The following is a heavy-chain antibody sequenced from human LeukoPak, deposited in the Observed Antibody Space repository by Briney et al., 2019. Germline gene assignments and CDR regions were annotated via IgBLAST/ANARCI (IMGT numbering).Heavy chain of an antibody. CDR1: GFTFRSHA. CDR3: AKDFRIGYSAHFDD. Sequence: GGSLRLSCVGSGFTFRSHAMSWVRQAPEKGLEFVSGIYENGGTTYYADSVKGRFSISRDNSKNTLYLQMDSLRGEDTAVYYCAKDFRIGYSAHFDDWGQGALVTVSS. J-gene: IGHJ4*02. V-gene: IGHV3-23*01. CDR2: IYENGGTT. D-gene: IGHD2-21*01.